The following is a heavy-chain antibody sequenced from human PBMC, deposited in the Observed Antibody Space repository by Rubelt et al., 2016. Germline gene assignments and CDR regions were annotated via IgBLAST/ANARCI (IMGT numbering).Heavy chain of an antibody. D-gene: IGHD4-17*01. J-gene: IGHJ4*01. CDR1: GYIFTTYD. Sequence: QVQLVQSGAEVKTPGASVTVSCKASGYIFTTYDITWVRQAPGQGLELMGWISPYNGNTTYAQKVQDRVTMTTDISKGIVYREMRSLRSDDTAVYYCARDGALTVRDYWGHGTLVTVSS. CDR3: ARDGALTVRDY. CDR2: ISPYNGNT. V-gene: IGHV1-18*01.